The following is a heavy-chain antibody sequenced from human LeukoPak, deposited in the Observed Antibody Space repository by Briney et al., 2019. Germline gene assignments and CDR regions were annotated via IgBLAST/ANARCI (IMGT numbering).Heavy chain of an antibody. J-gene: IGHJ4*02. Sequence: GGSLRLSCAAAGFTFSRHWMSWARQVTGKGLECVAKIKEDGSEKQYVDSVKGRLTISRDNAKNSVHLQMNSLRAEDTAVYYCARDYTGGWNDYWGQGIRVTVSS. CDR3: ARDYTGGWNDY. CDR1: GFTFSRHW. V-gene: IGHV3-7*01. D-gene: IGHD7-27*01. CDR2: IKEDGSEK.